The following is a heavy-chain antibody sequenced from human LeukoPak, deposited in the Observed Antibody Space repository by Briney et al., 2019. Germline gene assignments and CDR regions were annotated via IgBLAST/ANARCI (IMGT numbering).Heavy chain of an antibody. Sequence: GGSLRLSCAVSGFTFRNYGMYWVRQAPGKGLEGVAVISYDGSNKYHADSVKGRFAISRDNSRNTLYPQMNSLRPEDTALYYCAKGAGGYGELIDYWGQGTVVTGS. CDR1: GFTFRNYG. J-gene: IGHJ4*02. V-gene: IGHV3-30*18. CDR2: ISYDGSNK. CDR3: AKGAGGYGELIDY. D-gene: IGHD3-10*01.